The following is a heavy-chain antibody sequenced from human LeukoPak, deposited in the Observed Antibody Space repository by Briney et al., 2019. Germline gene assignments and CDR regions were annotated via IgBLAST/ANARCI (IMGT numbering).Heavy chain of an antibody. V-gene: IGHV4-59*01. CDR3: ARGDGYNYPYYYYYYMDV. Sequence: SETLSLTCTVSGGSISSYYWSWIRQPPGKGLEWIGYIYYSGSTNYNPSLKSRVTMSVDTSKNQFSLKLSSVTAADTAVYYCARGDGYNYPYYYYYYMDVWGKGTTVTVSS. J-gene: IGHJ6*03. D-gene: IGHD5-24*01. CDR1: GGSISSYY. CDR2: IYYSGST.